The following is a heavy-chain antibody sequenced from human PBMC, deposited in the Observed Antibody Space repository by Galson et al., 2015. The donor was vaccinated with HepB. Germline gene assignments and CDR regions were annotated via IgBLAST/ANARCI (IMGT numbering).Heavy chain of an antibody. J-gene: IGHJ4*02. CDR3: ASGIAAAGSGTFDY. Sequence: SLRLSCAASGFTVSSNYMSWVRQAPGKGLEWVSVIYSGGSTYYADSVKGRFTISRHNSKNTLYLQMNSLRAEDTAVYYCASGIAAAGSGTFDYWGQGTLVTVSS. D-gene: IGHD6-13*01. CDR1: GFTVSSNY. V-gene: IGHV3-53*04. CDR2: IYSGGST.